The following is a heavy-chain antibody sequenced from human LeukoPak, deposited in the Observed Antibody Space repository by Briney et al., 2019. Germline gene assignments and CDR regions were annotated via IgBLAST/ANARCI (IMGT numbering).Heavy chain of an antibody. D-gene: IGHD1-26*01. V-gene: IGHV3-53*01. CDR3: ARDRGGSYLGGFDY. CDR1: GFTVSSNY. J-gene: IGHJ4*02. Sequence: PGGSLRLSCAASGFTVSSNYMSWVRQAPGKGLEWVSVIYSGGSTYYADSVKGRFTISRDNAKNSLYLQMNSLRAEDTAVYYCARDRGGSYLGGFDYWGQGTLVTVSS. CDR2: IYSGGST.